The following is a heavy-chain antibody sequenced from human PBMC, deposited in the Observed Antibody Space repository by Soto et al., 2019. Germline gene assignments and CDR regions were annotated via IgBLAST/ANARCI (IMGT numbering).Heavy chain of an antibody. D-gene: IGHD1-20*01. V-gene: IGHV3-23*01. CDR1: GFTFSSYA. CDR2: INGSGGST. CDR3: VKVTSFYYFDY. J-gene: IGHJ4*02. Sequence: PGGSLRLSCAASGFTFSSYAMSWVRQARGKGLEWVSAINGSGGSTYYADSVKGRFTISRDNSKNTLYLQMNSLRADDTAVYYCVKVTSFYYFDYWGQGTLVTVSS.